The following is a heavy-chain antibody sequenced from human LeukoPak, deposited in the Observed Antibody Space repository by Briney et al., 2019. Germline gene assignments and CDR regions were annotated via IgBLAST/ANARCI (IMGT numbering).Heavy chain of an antibody. D-gene: IGHD2-2*02. J-gene: IGHJ6*02. V-gene: IGHV4-59*01. Sequence: PSETLSLTCTVSGGSISSYYWSWIRQPPGKGLEWIGYIYYSGSTNYNPSLKSRVTISVDTSKNQFSLKLSSVTAADTAVYYCARVGGAGIPEYYYYYYGMDVWGQGTTVTVSS. CDR2: IYYSGST. CDR1: GGSISSYY. CDR3: ARVGGAGIPEYYYYYYGMDV.